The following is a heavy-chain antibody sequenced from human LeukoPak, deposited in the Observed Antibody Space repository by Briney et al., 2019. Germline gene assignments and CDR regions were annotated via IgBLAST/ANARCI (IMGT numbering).Heavy chain of an antibody. D-gene: IGHD6-6*01. CDR1: GFTFSGYA. CDR2: VSYDGSNK. J-gene: IGHJ4*02. Sequence: GGSLRVSCAASGFTFSGYAMLWVRQDPGKGLEWVAVVSYDGSNKYYADSVKGRFTISRDKSKNTLYLQMNSLRAEDTAVYYCARGGEYISSSRSYFDYWGQGTLVTVSS. V-gene: IGHV3-30-3*01. CDR3: ARGGEYISSSRSYFDY.